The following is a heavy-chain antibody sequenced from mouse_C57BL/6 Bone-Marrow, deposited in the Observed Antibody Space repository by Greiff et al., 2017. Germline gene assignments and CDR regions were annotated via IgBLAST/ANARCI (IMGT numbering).Heavy chain of an antibody. Sequence: QVQLQQPGAELVKPGASVKLSCKASGYTFTSYWMHWVKQRPGQGLEWIGMIHPNSGSTNYNEKFKSKATLTVDKSSSSAYMQLSSLTSEDSAVYYCAEWRFRYWYVDVWGTGTTVTVSS. J-gene: IGHJ1*03. CDR1: GYTFTSYW. V-gene: IGHV1-64*01. CDR2: IHPNSGST. CDR3: AEWRFRYWYVDV.